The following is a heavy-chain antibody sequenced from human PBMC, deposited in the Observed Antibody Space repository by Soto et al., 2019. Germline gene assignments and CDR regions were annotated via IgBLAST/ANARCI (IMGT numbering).Heavy chain of an antibody. Sequence: EVQLVESGGGLVQPGGSLRLSCAASGFSFSSYWMHWVRQAPGKGLVLVSRIKSDGSSTTYADSVKGRFTISRDNAKNTLYLQMNSLRAEDTAVYYCATRSSLRPFDIWGQGTMVTVSS. J-gene: IGHJ3*02. CDR2: IKSDGSST. V-gene: IGHV3-74*01. CDR3: ATRSSLRPFDI. D-gene: IGHD1-26*01. CDR1: GFSFSSYW.